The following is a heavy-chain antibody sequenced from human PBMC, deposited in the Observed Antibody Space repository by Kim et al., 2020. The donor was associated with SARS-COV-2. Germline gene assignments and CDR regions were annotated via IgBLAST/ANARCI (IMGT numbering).Heavy chain of an antibody. D-gene: IGHD1-26*01. J-gene: IGHJ4*02. V-gene: IGHV4-34*01. CDR2: INHSGST. Sequence: SETLSLTCAVYGGSFSGYYWSWIRQPPGKGLEWIGEINHSGSTNYNPSLKSRVTISVDTSKNQFSLKLSSVTAADTAVYYCARLLVGPIWRGDYWGQGTLVTVSS. CDR3: ARLLVGPIWRGDY. CDR1: GGSFSGYY.